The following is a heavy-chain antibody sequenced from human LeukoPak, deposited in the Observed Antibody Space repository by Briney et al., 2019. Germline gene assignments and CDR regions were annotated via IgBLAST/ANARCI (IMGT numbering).Heavy chain of an antibody. CDR1: GFTVSSNY. CDR3: ARDGSPGLGIVFDY. CDR2: IYSGGST. D-gene: IGHD7-27*01. V-gene: IGHV3-66*02. J-gene: IGHJ4*02. Sequence: GGSLRLSCAASGFTVSSNYMSWVRQAPGKGLEWVSVIYSGGSTYYADAVKGRFTVSRDNSKNTLYLQMNSLRAEDTAVYYCARDGSPGLGIVFDYWGQGTLVTVSS.